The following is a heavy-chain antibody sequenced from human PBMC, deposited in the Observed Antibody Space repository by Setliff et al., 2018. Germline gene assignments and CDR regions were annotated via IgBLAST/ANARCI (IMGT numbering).Heavy chain of an antibody. CDR2: VYRGGTT. CDR3: ARLEAVTFILHY. Sequence: SETLSLTCAVSGYSITSGYYWGWIRQPPGKGLEWIGSVYRGGTTYYNPSPKSRVTISVDTSKSQFSLKLTSVTAADTAVYYCARLEAVTFILHYWGQGTLVTVSS. D-gene: IGHD2-21*02. CDR1: GYSITSGYY. J-gene: IGHJ4*02. V-gene: IGHV4-38-2*01.